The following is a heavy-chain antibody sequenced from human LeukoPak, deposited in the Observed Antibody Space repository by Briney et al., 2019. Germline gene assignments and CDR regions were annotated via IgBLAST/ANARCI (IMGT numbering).Heavy chain of an antibody. Sequence: PSETLSLTCTVSGYSISSGYYWGWIRQPPGKGLEWIGSIYHSGSTYYNPSLKSRVTISVDTSKNQFSLKLSSVTAADTAVYYCARGVRGYDILTGGGYYFDYWGQGTLVTVSS. J-gene: IGHJ4*02. D-gene: IGHD3-9*01. V-gene: IGHV4-38-2*02. CDR2: IYHSGST. CDR3: ARGVRGYDILTGGGYYFDY. CDR1: GYSISSGYY.